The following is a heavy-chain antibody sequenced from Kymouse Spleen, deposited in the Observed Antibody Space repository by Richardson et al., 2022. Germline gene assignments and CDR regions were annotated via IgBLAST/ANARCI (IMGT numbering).Heavy chain of an antibody. CDR2: IWYDGSNK. J-gene: IGHJ4*02,IGHJ5*02. CDR1: GFTFSSYG. CDR3: AVDIVVVPAAL. V-gene: IGHV3-33*01. Sequence: QVQLVESGGGVVQPGRSLRLSCAASGFTFSSYGMHWVRQAPGKGLEWVAVIWYDGSNKYYADSVKGRFTISRDNSKNTLYLQMNSLRAEDTAVYYCAVDIVVVPAALWGQGTLVTVSS. D-gene: IGHD2-2*02.